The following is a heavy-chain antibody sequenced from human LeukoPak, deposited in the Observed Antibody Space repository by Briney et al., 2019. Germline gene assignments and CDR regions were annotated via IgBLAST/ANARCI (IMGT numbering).Heavy chain of an antibody. CDR3: ARAPWGLGILAFDI. CDR2: TYYRSKWYN. Sequence: SQTLSLTFAISVDSVSINSAAWNWIRQSPSRGLEWLGRTYYRSKWYNDYAVSVKSRITINPDTSKNQFSLQLNSVTPEDTAVYYCARAPWGLGILAFDIWGQGTMVTVSS. J-gene: IGHJ3*02. CDR1: VDSVSINSAA. D-gene: IGHD7-27*01. V-gene: IGHV6-1*01.